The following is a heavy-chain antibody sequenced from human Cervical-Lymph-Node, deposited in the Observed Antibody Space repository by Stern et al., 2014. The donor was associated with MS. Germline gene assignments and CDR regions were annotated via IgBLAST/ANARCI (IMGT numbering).Heavy chain of an antibody. Sequence: EDQLVESGAELIRPGESLKISCKGSGFKFSIYWIDWVRQMPGKGLEWMGIIYPGDSETRYSPSFQGQVTMSADKSTSTAYLQWSSLNASDTAMYFCARQTTAWASDVWGQGTLVTVSS. CDR3: ARQTTAWASDV. D-gene: IGHD1-14*01. V-gene: IGHV5-51*01. CDR1: GFKFSIYW. J-gene: IGHJ4*02. CDR2: IYPGDSET.